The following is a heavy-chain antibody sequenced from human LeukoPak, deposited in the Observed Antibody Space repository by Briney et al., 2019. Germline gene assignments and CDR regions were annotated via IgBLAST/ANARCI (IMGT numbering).Heavy chain of an antibody. Sequence: ASVKVSCKASGYTFTSYDINWVRQATGQGLEWMGWMNPNSGNTGYAQKFQGRVTITRNTSISTAYMELSSLRSEDTAVYYCARDDYNWNVDAFHIWGQGTMVTVSS. V-gene: IGHV1-8*03. CDR3: ARDDYNWNVDAFHI. D-gene: IGHD1-20*01. CDR2: MNPNSGNT. CDR1: GYTFTSYD. J-gene: IGHJ3*02.